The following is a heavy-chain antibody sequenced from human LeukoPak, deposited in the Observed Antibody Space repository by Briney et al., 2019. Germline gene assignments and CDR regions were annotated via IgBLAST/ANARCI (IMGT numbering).Heavy chain of an antibody. V-gene: IGHV4-39*07. CDR1: GGSISSSSYY. D-gene: IGHD6-6*01. CDR3: ARGPAPYSSSPLHWFDP. Sequence: PSETLSLTCTVSGGSISSSSYYWGWIRQPPGKGLEWIGSIYYSGSTYYNPSLKSRVTISVDTSKNQFSLKLSSVTAADTAVYYCARGPAPYSSSPLHWFDPWGQGTLVTVSS. CDR2: IYYSGST. J-gene: IGHJ5*02.